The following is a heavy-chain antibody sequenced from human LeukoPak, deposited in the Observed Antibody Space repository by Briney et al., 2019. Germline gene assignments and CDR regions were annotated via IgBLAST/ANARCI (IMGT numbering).Heavy chain of an antibody. CDR1: GYTFTSYG. Sequence: ASVKVSCKASGYTFTSYGISWVRQAPGQGLEWMGWISAYNGNTNYAQKLQGRVTMTTDTSTSTAYMELRSLRSDDTAVYYCARVQQLDSGHYYYYGMDVWGQGTTVTVSS. CDR2: ISAYNGNT. CDR3: ARVQQLDSGHYYYYGMDV. D-gene: IGHD6-13*01. V-gene: IGHV1-18*04. J-gene: IGHJ6*02.